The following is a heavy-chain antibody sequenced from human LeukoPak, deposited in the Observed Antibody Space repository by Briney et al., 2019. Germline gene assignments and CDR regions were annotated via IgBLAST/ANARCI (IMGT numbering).Heavy chain of an antibody. CDR1: GFTFSSYA. Sequence: GGSLRLSCAASGFTFSSYAMSWVRQAPGKGLEWVSAISGSGGSTYYADSVKGRFTISRDNSKNTLYLQMNSLRAEDTAVYYCAKSWSRYCSSTSCYTESYYFDYWGQGTLVTVSS. D-gene: IGHD2-2*02. CDR3: AKSWSRYCSSTSCYTESYYFDY. CDR2: ISGSGGST. V-gene: IGHV3-23*01. J-gene: IGHJ4*02.